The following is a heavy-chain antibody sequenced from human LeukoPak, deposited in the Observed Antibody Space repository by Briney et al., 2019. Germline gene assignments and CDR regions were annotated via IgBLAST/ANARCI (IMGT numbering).Heavy chain of an antibody. D-gene: IGHD6-19*01. Sequence: SVKVSCKASGGTFSSYAISWVRQAPGQGLEWMGRIIPIFGTANYAQKFQGRVTITTDESTSTAYMELSSLRSEGTAVYYCASQYSSGPFDYWGQGTLVTVSS. CDR3: ASQYSSGPFDY. J-gene: IGHJ4*02. CDR2: IIPIFGTA. CDR1: GGTFSSYA. V-gene: IGHV1-69*05.